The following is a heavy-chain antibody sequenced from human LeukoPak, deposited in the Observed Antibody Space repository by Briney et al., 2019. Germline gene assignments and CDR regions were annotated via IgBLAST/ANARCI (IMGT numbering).Heavy chain of an antibody. CDR3: ASAYDSSGYYPFDY. V-gene: IGHV4-39*01. J-gene: IGHJ4*02. D-gene: IGHD3-22*01. Sequence: PSETLSLTCTVSGGSISSSSYYWGWIRQPPGKGLEWIGSIYYSGSTYYNPSLKSRVTISVDRSKNQFSLKLSSVTAADTAVYYCASAYDSSGYYPFDYWGQGTLVTVSS. CDR1: GGSISSSSYY. CDR2: IYYSGST.